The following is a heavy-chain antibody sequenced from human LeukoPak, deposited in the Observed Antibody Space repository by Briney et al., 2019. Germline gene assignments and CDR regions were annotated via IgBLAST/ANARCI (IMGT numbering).Heavy chain of an antibody. CDR2: IYYSGST. Sequence: PSETLSLTCTVSGGSISSYYWSWIRQPPGKGLEWIGYIYYSGSTNYNPSLKSRVTISVDMSKNQFSLKLSSVTAADTAVYYCARYSGSYYFDYWGQGTLVTVSS. CDR3: ARYSGSYYFDY. CDR1: GGSISSYY. D-gene: IGHD1-26*01. J-gene: IGHJ4*02. V-gene: IGHV4-59*01.